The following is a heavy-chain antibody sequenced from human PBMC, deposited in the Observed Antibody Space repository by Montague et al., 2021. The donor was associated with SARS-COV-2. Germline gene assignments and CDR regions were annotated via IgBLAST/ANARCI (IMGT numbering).Heavy chain of an antibody. J-gene: IGHJ4*02. V-gene: IGHV3-9*01. Sequence: SLRLSCAASGFRFDDYAMHCVRQVPGKGLEWVSGISWNSGSKAYAVSVKGRFTISRDNAKNSLYLQMNSLRAEDTALYHCAKDKGYYFDSSGQNDNWGQGTLVTVSS. CDR1: GFRFDDYA. CDR3: AKDKGYYFDSSGQNDN. D-gene: IGHD3-22*01. CDR2: ISWNSGSK.